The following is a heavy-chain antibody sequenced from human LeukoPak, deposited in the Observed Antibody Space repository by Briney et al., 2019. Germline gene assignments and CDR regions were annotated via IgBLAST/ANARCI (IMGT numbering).Heavy chain of an antibody. CDR1: GFTFSSYT. J-gene: IGHJ5*02. V-gene: IGHV3-21*01. CDR2: ISSSSTYT. Sequence: PGGSLRLSCAASGFTFSSYTMNWVRQAPVKGLEWVSSISSSSTYTYYADSVKGRFTISRDNAKNSLYLQMNSLRAEDTAVYYCVRIPNSADFPNWFDPWGQGTLVTVSS. CDR3: VRIPNSADFPNWFDP. D-gene: IGHD2/OR15-2a*01.